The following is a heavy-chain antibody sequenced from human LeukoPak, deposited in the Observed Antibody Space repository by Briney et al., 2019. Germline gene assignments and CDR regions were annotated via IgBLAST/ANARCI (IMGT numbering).Heavy chain of an antibody. CDR1: GYTFTSYA. D-gene: IGHD1-26*01. V-gene: IGHV1-3*01. J-gene: IGHJ4*02. Sequence: ASVKVSCKAPGYTFTSYAMHWVRQAPGQRLEWMGWINAGNGNTKYSQKFQGRVTITRDTSASTAYMELSSLRSEDTAVYYCARSPSAVGGSYWGQGTLVTVSS. CDR2: INAGNGNT. CDR3: ARSPSAVGGSY.